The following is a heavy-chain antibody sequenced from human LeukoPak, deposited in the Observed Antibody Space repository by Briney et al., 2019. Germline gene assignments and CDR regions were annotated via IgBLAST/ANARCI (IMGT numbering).Heavy chain of an antibody. CDR3: ARDLDSYGPPRY. CDR2: ISAYNGNT. J-gene: IGHJ4*02. V-gene: IGHV1-18*01. D-gene: IGHD5-18*01. CDR1: GYTFTSYG. Sequence: ASVKVSCKASGYTFTSYGISWVRQAPGQGLEWMGWISAYNGNTNYAQKHQGRVTMTTDTSTSTAYVELRSLRSDDTAVYYCARDLDSYGPPRYWGQGTLVTVSS.